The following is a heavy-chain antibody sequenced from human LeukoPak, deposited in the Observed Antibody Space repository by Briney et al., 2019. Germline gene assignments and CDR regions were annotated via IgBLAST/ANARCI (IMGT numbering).Heavy chain of an antibody. Sequence: PSETLSLTCAGYGASFSAYYWSWVRQTPGKGLEWLGEITHSGGTHYTPSLKSRVTISLDTSQNQFSLKLSSVAAEDTAVYYCAPYVSDYWGQGTLVTVSS. D-gene: IGHD3-10*02. CDR1: GASFSAYY. J-gene: IGHJ4*02. V-gene: IGHV4-34*01. CDR3: APYVSDY. CDR2: ITHSGGT.